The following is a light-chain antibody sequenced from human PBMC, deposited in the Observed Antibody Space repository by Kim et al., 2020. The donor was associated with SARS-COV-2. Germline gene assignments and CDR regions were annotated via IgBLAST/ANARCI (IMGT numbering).Light chain of an antibody. V-gene: IGKV1-17*01. J-gene: IGKJ5*01. CDR2: GAS. CDR1: QENRYD. Sequence: VGNKGTITCRASQENRYDLGWYQQNPRKAPKSLIYGASSLQSGVPSRFSGSASGTEFTLTISRVQPEDFATYFCLQHSTYPITFGQGTRLEIK. CDR3: LQHSTYPIT.